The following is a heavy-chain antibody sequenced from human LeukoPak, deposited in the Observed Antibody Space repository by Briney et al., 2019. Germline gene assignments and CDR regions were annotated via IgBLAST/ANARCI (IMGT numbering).Heavy chain of an antibody. CDR3: ARIRGSRYYFDY. Sequence: SGPTLVNPTQTLTLTCTFSGFSLTTSGMCVSWIRQPPGRALEWLARIDRDDDKYYSTSLRTRLTISKDTSENQVVLTMTNMDPVDTATYYCARIRGSRYYFDYWGQGTLVTVSS. J-gene: IGHJ4*02. CDR1: GFSLTTSGMC. V-gene: IGHV2-70*11. D-gene: IGHD6-13*01. CDR2: IDRDDDK.